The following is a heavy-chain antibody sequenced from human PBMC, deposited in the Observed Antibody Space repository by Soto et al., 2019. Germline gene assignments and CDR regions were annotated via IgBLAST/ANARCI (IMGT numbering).Heavy chain of an antibody. CDR3: AKRRGSTAGHFYMDV. Sequence: HPGGSLRLSCAASGFTFSNYPMSWVRQAPGKGLEWVSSSSGGGGGTYYADSVKGRFTISRDNSKNTLYLQMNSLRDEDTAVYYCAKRRGSTAGHFYMDVWGEGTTVTVSS. J-gene: IGHJ6*03. CDR2: SSGGGGGT. V-gene: IGHV3-23*01. CDR1: GFTFSNYP. D-gene: IGHD2-2*01.